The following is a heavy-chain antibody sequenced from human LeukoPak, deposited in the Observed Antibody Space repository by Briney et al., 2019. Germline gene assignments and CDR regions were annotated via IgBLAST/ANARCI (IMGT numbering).Heavy chain of an antibody. Sequence: SETLSLTCTVSGGSISSYYWSWIRQPPGKGLEWIGYIYYSGSTNYNPSLKSRVTISVDTSKNQFSLKLSSVTAADTAVYYCASGVVTPVEGPSFDYWGQGTLVTVSS. CDR3: ASGVVTPVEGPSFDY. V-gene: IGHV4-59*08. J-gene: IGHJ4*02. CDR2: IYYSGST. CDR1: GGSISSYY. D-gene: IGHD4-23*01.